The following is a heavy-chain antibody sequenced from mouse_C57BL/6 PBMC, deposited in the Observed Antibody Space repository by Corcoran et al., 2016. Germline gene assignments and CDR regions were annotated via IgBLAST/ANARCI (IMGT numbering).Heavy chain of an antibody. Sequence: QVQLQQSGAELVKPGASVKLSCKASGYAFSSYWMNWVKQRPGKGLEWIGQIYPGDGDTNYNGKFKGKATLTADKSSSTAYMQLSSLTSEDSAVYFCASLIWYPGDAMDYWGQGTSVTVSS. CDR3: ASLIWYPGDAMDY. CDR2: IYPGDGDT. V-gene: IGHV1-80*01. J-gene: IGHJ4*01. D-gene: IGHD2-1*01. CDR1: GYAFSSYW.